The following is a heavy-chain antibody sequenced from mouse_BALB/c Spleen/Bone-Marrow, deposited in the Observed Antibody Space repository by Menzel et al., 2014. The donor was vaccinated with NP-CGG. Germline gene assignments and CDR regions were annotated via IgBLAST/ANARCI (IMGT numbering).Heavy chain of an antibody. D-gene: IGHD1-1*01. CDR1: GFSLTSYG. CDR2: IWSGGIT. V-gene: IGHV2-2*02. Sequence: VKLQESGPGLVQPSQSLSITCTVSGFSLTSYGVHWVRQSPGKGLEWLGVIWSGGITDYNAAFISRLSISKDNSKSQVFFKMNSLQANDTAIYYCARYGSILDYWGQGNTLTVSS. CDR3: ARYGSILDY. J-gene: IGHJ2*01.